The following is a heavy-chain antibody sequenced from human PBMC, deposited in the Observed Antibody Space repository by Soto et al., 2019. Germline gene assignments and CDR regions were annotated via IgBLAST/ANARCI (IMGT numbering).Heavy chain of an antibody. D-gene: IGHD4-17*01. CDR1: GGSISSSSYY. CDR2: IYYSGST. J-gene: IGHJ4*02. CDR3: ARLVHGDYVDY. V-gene: IGHV4-39*01. Sequence: SETLFLTCTVSGGSISSSSYYWGWIRQPPGKGLEWIGSIYYSGSTYYNPSLKSRVTISVDTSKNQFSLKLTSVTAADTAVYYCARLVHGDYVDYWGQGTLVTVSS.